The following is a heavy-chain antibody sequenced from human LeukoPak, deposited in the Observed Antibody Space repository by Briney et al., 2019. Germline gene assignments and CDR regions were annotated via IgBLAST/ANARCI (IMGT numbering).Heavy chain of an antibody. CDR3: AKEYSYGTGDYYYYGMDV. V-gene: IGHV3-43*02. CDR1: GFTFDDYA. Sequence: PGGSLRLSCAASGFTFDDYAMHWVRQAPGKGLEWVSLISGDGGSTYYGDSVKGRFTISRDNSKNSLYLQMNSLRTEDAALYYCAKEYSYGTGDYYYYGMDVWGQGTTVTVSS. J-gene: IGHJ6*02. CDR2: ISGDGGST. D-gene: IGHD5-18*01.